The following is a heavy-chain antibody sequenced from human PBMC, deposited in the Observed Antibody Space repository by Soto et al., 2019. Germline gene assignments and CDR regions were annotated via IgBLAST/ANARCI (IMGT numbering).Heavy chain of an antibody. CDR2: IYYSGST. CDR1: GGSISSYY. CDR3: ARGAPESYYFDY. Sequence: SETLSLTCTVSGGSISSYYWSWIRQPPGKGLEWIGYIYYSGSTNYNPSLKSRVTISVDTSKNQFSLKLSSVTAADTAVYYCARGAPESYYFDYWGQGTLVTVSS. J-gene: IGHJ4*02. V-gene: IGHV4-59*01. D-gene: IGHD3-16*02.